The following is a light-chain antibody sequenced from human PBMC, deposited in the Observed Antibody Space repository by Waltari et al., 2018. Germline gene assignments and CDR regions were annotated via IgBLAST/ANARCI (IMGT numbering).Light chain of an antibody. CDR3: QSYDDTTNQV. CDR1: SGSIASYY. J-gene: IGLJ2*01. CDR2: DDD. V-gene: IGLV6-57*04. Sequence: NFMLTQPHSVSESPGKTVTISCTRSSGSIASYYVQWYQQRPGSAPTTVIYDDDLRPSGVPDRFSGSIDSSSNSAYLTISGLKTEDEADYYCQSYDDTTNQVFGGGTKLTVL.